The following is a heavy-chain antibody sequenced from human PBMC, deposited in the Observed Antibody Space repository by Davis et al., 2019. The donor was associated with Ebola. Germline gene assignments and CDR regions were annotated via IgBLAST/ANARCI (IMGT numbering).Heavy chain of an antibody. V-gene: IGHV3-30*19. D-gene: IGHD3-16*01. CDR2: ISYDGSNK. CDR3: ARDWTTEPDDYVWGSFDY. J-gene: IGHJ4*02. CDR1: GFTFSSYG. Sequence: PGGSLRLSCAASGFTFSSYGMHWVRQAPGKGLEWVAVISYDGSNKYYADSVKGRFTISRDNSKNTLYLQMNSLRAEDTAVYYCARDWTTEPDDYVWGSFDYWGQGTLVTVSS.